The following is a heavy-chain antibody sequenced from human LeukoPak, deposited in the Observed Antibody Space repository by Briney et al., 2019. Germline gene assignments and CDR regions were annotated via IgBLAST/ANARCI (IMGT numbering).Heavy chain of an antibody. CDR1: GFTFDDYA. V-gene: IGHV3-9*01. CDR2: ITWNSGTI. Sequence: PGRSLRLSCAASGFTFDDYAMHWVRQGPGKGLEWVSGITWNSGTIGYADSVKGRFTISRDNAKNSLDLQMNSLRAEDTALYDCAKDVTGTGAFDIWGEGTMVSVSS. D-gene: IGHD1-7*01. CDR3: AKDVTGTGAFDI. J-gene: IGHJ3*02.